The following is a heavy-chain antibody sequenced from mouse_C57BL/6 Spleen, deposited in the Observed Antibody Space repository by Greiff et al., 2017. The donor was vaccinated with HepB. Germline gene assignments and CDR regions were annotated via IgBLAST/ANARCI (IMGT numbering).Heavy chain of an antibody. CDR3: ARDWTTVRGAMDY. D-gene: IGHD1-1*01. V-gene: IGHV5-4*01. J-gene: IGHJ4*01. CDR1: GFTFSSYA. CDR2: ISDGGSYT. Sequence: EVQLVESGGGLVKPGGSLKLSCAASGFTFSSYAMSWVRQTPEKRLEWVATISDGGSYTYYPDNVKGRFTISRDNAKNNLYLQMSHLKSEDTAMYYCARDWTTVRGAMDYWGQGTSVTVSS.